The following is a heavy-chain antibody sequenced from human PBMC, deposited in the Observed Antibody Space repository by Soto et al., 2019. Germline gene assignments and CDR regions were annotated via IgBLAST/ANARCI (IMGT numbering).Heavy chain of an antibody. CDR2: VYYDGTNK. CDR3: AREGAYSAFDY. CDR1: GFTFSRYG. Sequence: PGGSLRLSCAASGFTFSRYGMHWVRQAPGKGLEWVALVYYDGTNKYYADSVKGRFTISRDNSKNRLYLQMTSLRAEDTAVYFCAREGAYSAFDYWGQGTTVTVSS. V-gene: IGHV3-33*01. J-gene: IGHJ4*03. D-gene: IGHD1-26*01.